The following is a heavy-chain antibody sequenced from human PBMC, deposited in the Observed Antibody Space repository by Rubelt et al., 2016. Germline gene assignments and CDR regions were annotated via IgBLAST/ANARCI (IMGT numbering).Heavy chain of an antibody. Sequence: QVQLVQSGAEVKKPGASVKVSCKASGYTFTSYGISWVRQAPGQGLEWMGWISAYNGNTNYAQKRRGRGTMTTDTSTSTAYMGLRSLRSDDTAVYNCARDSGSPRGGGHDYWGQGTLVTVSS. D-gene: IGHD1-26*01. CDR2: ISAYNGNT. CDR3: ARDSGSPRGGGHDY. J-gene: IGHJ4*02. CDR1: GYTFTSYG. V-gene: IGHV1-18*01.